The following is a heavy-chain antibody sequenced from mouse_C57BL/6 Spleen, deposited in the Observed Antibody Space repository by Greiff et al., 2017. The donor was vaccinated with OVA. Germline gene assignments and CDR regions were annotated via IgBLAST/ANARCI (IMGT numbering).Heavy chain of an antibody. Sequence: QVQLQQPGAELVKPGASVKLSCKASGYTFTSYWMQWVKQRPGQGLEWIGEIDPSDSYTNYNQKFKGKATLTVDTSSSTAYMQLSSRTSEDSAVYDCARGDYYGSSAYWGQGTLVTVSA. CDR3: ARGDYYGSSAY. D-gene: IGHD1-1*01. J-gene: IGHJ3*01. CDR2: IDPSDSYT. V-gene: IGHV1-50*01. CDR1: GYTFTSYW.